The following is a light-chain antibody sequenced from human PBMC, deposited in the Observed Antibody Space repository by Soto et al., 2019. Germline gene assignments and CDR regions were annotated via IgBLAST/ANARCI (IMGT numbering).Light chain of an antibody. V-gene: IGKV1-39*01. CDR3: QQSYTSPQT. CDR1: QSIIRY. J-gene: IGKJ4*01. Sequence: DIQMTQSPSSLSASIGDRVTITCRASQSIIRYLNWYQQKPGKAPKFLIYAASSLQSGVPSRFSGGGFGTDFSLTISSLQLEDFATYYCQQSYTSPQTFGGGTKVDIK. CDR2: AAS.